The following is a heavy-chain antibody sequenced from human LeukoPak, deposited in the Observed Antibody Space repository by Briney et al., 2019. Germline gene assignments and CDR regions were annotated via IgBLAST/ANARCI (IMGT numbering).Heavy chain of an antibody. V-gene: IGHV3-30*02. CDR2: IRYDGSNK. CDR1: GFTFSSYG. Sequence: PGGSLRLSCAASGFTFSSYGMHWVRQAPGKGLEWVAFIRYDGSNKYYADSVKGRFTISRDNSKNTLYLQMNSLRAEDTAAYYCAKAIGRIGIRNSESYPSDYWGQGTLVTVSS. CDR3: AKAIGRIGIRNSESYPSDY. D-gene: IGHD1-26*01. J-gene: IGHJ4*02.